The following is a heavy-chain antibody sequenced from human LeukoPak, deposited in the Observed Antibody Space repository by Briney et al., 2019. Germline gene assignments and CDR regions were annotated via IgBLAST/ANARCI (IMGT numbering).Heavy chain of an antibody. CDR1: GFTFSSYW. V-gene: IGHV3-74*01. CDR2: INSDGSST. Sequence: GGSLRLSCVASGFTFSSYWMHWVRQAPGKGLVWVSRINSDGSSTSYADSVKGRFTISRDNAKNTLYLQMNSLRAEDTAVYYCARDSRIKAFDIWGQGTMVTVSS. CDR3: ARDSRIKAFDI. D-gene: IGHD1-14*01. J-gene: IGHJ3*02.